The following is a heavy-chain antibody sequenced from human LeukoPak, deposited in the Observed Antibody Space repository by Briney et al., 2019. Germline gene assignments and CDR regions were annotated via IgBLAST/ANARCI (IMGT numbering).Heavy chain of an antibody. CDR2: ISGSGGST. Sequence: ETLSLTCTVSGGSISSYYWSWVRQAPGKGLEWVSAISGSGGSTYYADSVKGRFTISRDNSKNTVHLQMNSLRVDDTAVYYCAKGTLDIVVVPAAPKVYYFDYWGQGTLVTVSS. J-gene: IGHJ4*02. CDR1: GGSISSYY. CDR3: AKGTLDIVVVPAAPKVYYFDY. V-gene: IGHV3-23*01. D-gene: IGHD2-2*01.